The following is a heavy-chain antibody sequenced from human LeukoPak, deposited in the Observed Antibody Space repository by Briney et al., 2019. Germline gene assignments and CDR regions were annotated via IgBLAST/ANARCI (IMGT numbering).Heavy chain of an antibody. CDR2: IYSGGST. Sequence: GGSLRLSCAASGFTVSSNYMSWVRQAPGKGLEWVSVIYSGGSTYYADPVKGRFTISRDNSKNTLYLQMNSLRAEDTAVYYCARGYYYDGSGYYPPFDYWGQGTLVTVSS. D-gene: IGHD3-22*01. J-gene: IGHJ4*02. CDR3: ARGYYYDGSGYYPPFDY. V-gene: IGHV3-53*01. CDR1: GFTVSSNY.